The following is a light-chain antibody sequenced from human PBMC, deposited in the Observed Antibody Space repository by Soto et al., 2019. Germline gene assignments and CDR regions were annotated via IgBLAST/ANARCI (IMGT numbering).Light chain of an antibody. CDR2: GAS. Sequence: EIVMTQSPDTLSVSPGERVTLSCRASQSVSSNLAWYQQKPGQAPRVLIYGASTRATGIPARFSGSGSGTEFTLTISSLQSEDFAVYYCQQYNNWLRTFGQGTRLEIK. V-gene: IGKV3-15*01. J-gene: IGKJ5*01. CDR1: QSVSSN. CDR3: QQYNNWLRT.